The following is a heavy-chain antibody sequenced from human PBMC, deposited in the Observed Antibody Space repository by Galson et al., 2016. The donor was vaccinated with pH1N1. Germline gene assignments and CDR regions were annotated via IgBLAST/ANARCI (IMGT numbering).Heavy chain of an antibody. CDR3: ATGGNFYNY. D-gene: IGHD2-15*01. J-gene: IGHJ4*02. CDR2: IKSNGDGGTT. CDR1: GLTFSNAW. V-gene: IGHV3-15*01. Sequence: SLRLSCAGSGLTFSNAWMTWVRQAPGKGLEWVGRIKSNGDGGTTDYAAPVRGRFTISRDDSKNTVFLQMNSLEIADTAVYYCATGGNFYNYWGQGTLLTVSS.